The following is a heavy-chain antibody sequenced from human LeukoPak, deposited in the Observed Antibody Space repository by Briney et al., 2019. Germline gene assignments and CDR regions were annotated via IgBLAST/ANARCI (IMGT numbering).Heavy chain of an antibody. CDR1: GGSISPYY. CDR2: IDPSGSA. V-gene: IGHV4-59*01. CDR3: ARDHWLFSSKTWYYYGMDV. J-gene: IGHJ6*02. Sequence: SETLSLTCTVSGGSISPYYWSWIRQSPGKGLEWIGYIDPSGSASYNPSLKSRVTIFVDTSKNLVSLILTSVSASDTAIYYCARDHWLFSSKTWYYYGMDVWGQGTTVTVSS. D-gene: IGHD3-9*01.